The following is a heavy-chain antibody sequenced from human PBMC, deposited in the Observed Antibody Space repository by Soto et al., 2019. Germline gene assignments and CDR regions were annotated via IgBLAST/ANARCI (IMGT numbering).Heavy chain of an antibody. J-gene: IGHJ6*02. CDR3: AKHATAMATFYYYYGMDV. CDR2: ISWDGGST. Sequence: GGSLRLSCAASGFTFDDYTMHWVRQAPGKGLEWVSLISWDGGSTYYADSVKGRFTISRDNSKNSLYLQMNSLRTEDTALYYCAKHATAMATFYYYYGMDVWGQGTTVTVSS. CDR1: GFTFDDYT. V-gene: IGHV3-43*01. D-gene: IGHD5-18*01.